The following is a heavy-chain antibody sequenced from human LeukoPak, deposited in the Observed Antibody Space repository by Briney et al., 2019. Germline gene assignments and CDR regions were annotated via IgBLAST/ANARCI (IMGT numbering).Heavy chain of an antibody. D-gene: IGHD6-19*01. Sequence: SETLSLTCTVSGGSISSYYWSWIRQPAGKGLESIGHISTSGSTNYNPSLKSRVTISVDTSKNQFSLKLSSVTAADTAVYYCARDSSGWFDYWGQGTLVTVSS. CDR3: ARDSSGWFDY. CDR2: ISTSGST. J-gene: IGHJ4*02. V-gene: IGHV4-4*07. CDR1: GGSISSYY.